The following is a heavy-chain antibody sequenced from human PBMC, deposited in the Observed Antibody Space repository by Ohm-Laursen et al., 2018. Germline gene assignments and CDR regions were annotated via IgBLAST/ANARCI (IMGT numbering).Heavy chain of an antibody. CDR1: GYTLTSYG. D-gene: IGHD2-2*01. CDR3: ARAIRNQLLPDV. CDR2: GNPISGNT. V-gene: IGHV1-8*02. J-gene: IGHJ6*02. Sequence: GSSVKVSCKVSGYTLTSYGTSWARQAPGQGLEWMGWGNPISGNTGYAQKFRGRVTMTGDISSSTAYLDLYSLTSEDTATYFCARAIRNQLLPDVWGQGTTVTVSS.